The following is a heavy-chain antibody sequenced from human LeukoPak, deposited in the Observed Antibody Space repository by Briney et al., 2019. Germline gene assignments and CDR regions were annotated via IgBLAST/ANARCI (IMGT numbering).Heavy chain of an antibody. J-gene: IGHJ4*02. V-gene: IGHV3-23*01. CDR3: AKDRLRGVIPYYFDY. Sequence: GGSLRLSCAASGFTFSSYAMSWVRQAPGKGLEWVSAISGTGGSTYYADSVKGRFIISRDNSKNTVYLQMNSLRAEDTAAYYCAKDRLRGVIPYYFDYWGQGTLVTVSS. D-gene: IGHD3-10*01. CDR2: ISGTGGST. CDR1: GFTFSSYA.